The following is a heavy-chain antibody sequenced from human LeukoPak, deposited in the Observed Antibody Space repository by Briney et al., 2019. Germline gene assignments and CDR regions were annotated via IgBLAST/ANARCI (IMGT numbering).Heavy chain of an antibody. CDR3: ARGRAKTDYYGSGSSSTWFDP. V-gene: IGHV4-34*01. D-gene: IGHD3-10*01. CDR1: GGSFSGYY. Sequence: SETLSLTCAVYGGSFSGYYWSWIRRPPGKGLEWIGEINHSGSTNYNPSLKSRVTISVDTSKNQFSLKLSSVTAADTAVYYCARGRAKTDYYGSGSSSTWFDPWGQGTLVTVSS. CDR2: INHSGST. J-gene: IGHJ5*02.